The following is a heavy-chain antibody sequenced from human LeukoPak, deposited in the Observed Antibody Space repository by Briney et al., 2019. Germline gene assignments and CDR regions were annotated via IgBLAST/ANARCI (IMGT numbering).Heavy chain of an antibody. Sequence: GGSLRLSCAASGFTFSSYAMSWVRQAPGKGLELDSAISGSGGSTYYADSVKGRFTISRDNSKNTLYLQMNSLRAEDTAVYYCAKEGDIVVVVAHNWYFDLWGRGTLVTVSS. CDR1: GFTFSSYA. V-gene: IGHV3-23*01. J-gene: IGHJ2*01. CDR2: ISGSGGST. D-gene: IGHD2-15*01. CDR3: AKEGDIVVVVAHNWYFDL.